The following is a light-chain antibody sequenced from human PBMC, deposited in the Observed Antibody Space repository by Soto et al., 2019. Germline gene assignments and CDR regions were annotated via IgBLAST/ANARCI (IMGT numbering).Light chain of an antibody. CDR3: MQTLQTPRT. CDR1: QSLLHSDGYNY. CDR2: LTS. V-gene: IGKV2-28*01. Sequence: EIVMTQSPLSLPVTPGEPASISCRSSQSLLHSDGYNYLDWYLQRSGQSPQLLIHLTSNRASGVPDMFSGSGSGTDFTLKISRVEAADVGVYYCMQTLQTPRTFGQGTKVEIK. J-gene: IGKJ1*01.